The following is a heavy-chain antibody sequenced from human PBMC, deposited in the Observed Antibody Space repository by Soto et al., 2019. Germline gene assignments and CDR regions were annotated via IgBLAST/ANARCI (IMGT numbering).Heavy chain of an antibody. J-gene: IGHJ6*02. CDR1: GGSINSGEYS. D-gene: IGHD5-12*01. Sequence: QLQLQESGSGLVKPSETLSLTCAVPGGSINSGEYSWSWIRQPPGKGLEWIAYIYHSGTTYYNPSLKSRVSMSLDTYKNQFSLRLSSVTAADTAVYYCARAALRLSNGMDVWGQGTTVTVSS. V-gene: IGHV4-30-2*01. CDR3: ARAALRLSNGMDV. CDR2: IYHSGTT.